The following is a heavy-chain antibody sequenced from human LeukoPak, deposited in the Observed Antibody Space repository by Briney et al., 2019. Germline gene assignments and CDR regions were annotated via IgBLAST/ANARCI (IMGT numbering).Heavy chain of an antibody. J-gene: IGHJ4*02. CDR3: TGYSSGWSSGGGY. D-gene: IGHD6-19*01. CDR1: GGSISSLTYY. V-gene: IGHV4-39*01. CDR2: IHYSGTT. Sequence: SETLSLTCTVSGGSISSLTYYWGWIRQPPGKGLEWIASIHYSGTTYYSPSLKSRVAISVDRSNNQFSLRLSSVTAADTAVYFCTGYSSGWSSGGGYWGQETLVTVSS.